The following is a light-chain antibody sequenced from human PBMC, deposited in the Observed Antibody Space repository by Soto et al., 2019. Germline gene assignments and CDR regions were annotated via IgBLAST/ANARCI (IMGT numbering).Light chain of an antibody. CDR3: KSYAGSNTYV. CDR1: KNDIGVYDF. Sequence: QFVLNQPRSASGAPWQAGTISFPGNKNDIGVYDFVSWYQHHPGKAPRLIIYEVVKRPSGVPNRFSGSKSGNTASLTVSGLQAADEADYFCKSYAGSNTYVFGSGTKVTVL. V-gene: IGLV2-8*01. J-gene: IGLJ1*01. CDR2: EVV.